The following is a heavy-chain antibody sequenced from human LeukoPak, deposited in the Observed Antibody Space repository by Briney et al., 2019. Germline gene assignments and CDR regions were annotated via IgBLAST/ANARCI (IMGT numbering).Heavy chain of an antibody. D-gene: IGHD1-26*01. J-gene: IGHJ6*02. Sequence: SETLSLTCSVSDGSINSYYWNWIRRRPGQGLEWIGYIYYNGNTNYSPSLKSRVTMSVDTSKNLFSLKVSSVTAADTAVYYCARGRSNYYGMDVWGQGTTVTVSS. CDR3: ARGRSNYYGMDV. CDR2: IYYNGNT. V-gene: IGHV4-59*01. CDR1: DGSINSYY.